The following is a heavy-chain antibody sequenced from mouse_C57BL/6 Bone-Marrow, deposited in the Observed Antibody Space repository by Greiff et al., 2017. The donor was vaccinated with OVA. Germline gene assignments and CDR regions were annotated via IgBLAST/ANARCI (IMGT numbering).Heavy chain of an antibody. Sequence: DVMLVESGGDLVKPGGSLKLSCAASGFTFSSYGMSWVRQTPDKRLEWVATISSGGSYTYYPDSVKGRFTLTIDNSTSTLYMQMSSLKSEDTAMYDCARYYYDGLYDMDYWGQGTSVTVSS. CDR3: ARYYYDGLYDMDY. D-gene: IGHD1-1*01. CDR2: ISSGGSYT. V-gene: IGHV5-6*02. J-gene: IGHJ4*01. CDR1: GFTFSSYG.